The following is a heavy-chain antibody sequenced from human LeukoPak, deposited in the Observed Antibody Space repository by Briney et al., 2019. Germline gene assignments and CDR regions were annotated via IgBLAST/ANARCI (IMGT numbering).Heavy chain of an antibody. Sequence: GGSLRLSCAASGFTFSSYWMSWVRQAPGKGLEWVANIKQDGSEKYYVDSVKGRFTISRDNAKNSLYLQMNSLRAEDTAVYYCARDLTYYDILTGPLREYYFDYWGQGTLVTVSS. CDR3: ARDLTYYDILTGPLREYYFDY. CDR2: IKQDGSEK. D-gene: IGHD3-9*01. V-gene: IGHV3-7*01. J-gene: IGHJ4*02. CDR1: GFTFSSYW.